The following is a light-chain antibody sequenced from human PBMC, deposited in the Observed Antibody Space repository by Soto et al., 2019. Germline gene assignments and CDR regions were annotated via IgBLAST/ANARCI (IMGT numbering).Light chain of an antibody. V-gene: IGLV2-8*01. CDR1: SSDVGGYNY. J-gene: IGLJ1*01. CDR3: TSYAGGTNV. CDR2: EVN. Sequence: QSALTQPPSASGSPGQSVTISCTGTSSDVGGYNYVYWYQQHPGKVPKLLVYEVNNRPSGVPDRFSGSKSGNTASLTVSGLHDDDESDYYCTSYAGGTNVFGTGTKVTVL.